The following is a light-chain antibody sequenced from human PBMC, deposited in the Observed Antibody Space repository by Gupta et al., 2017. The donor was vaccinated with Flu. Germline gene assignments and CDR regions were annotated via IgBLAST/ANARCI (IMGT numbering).Light chain of an antibody. CDR2: EVN. V-gene: IGLV2-8*01. CDR3: CSYGGSKF. Sequence: RDPGTAPKLIIYEVNKRPSGVPDRFSGSTSGHPASLTVSGLLAEDEADYYCCSYGGSKFFGGGTKLTVL. J-gene: IGLJ2*01.